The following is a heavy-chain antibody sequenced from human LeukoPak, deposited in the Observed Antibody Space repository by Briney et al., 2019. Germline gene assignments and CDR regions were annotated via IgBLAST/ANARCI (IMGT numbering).Heavy chain of an antibody. J-gene: IGHJ4*02. Sequence: GGSLRLSCAASGFTVSSNYMSWVRQAPGKGLEWVSVIYSGGSTYYADSVKGRFTISRDNSKNTLYLQMNSLRAEDTAVYYCARAEGIAAAGNFDYWGQGTLVTVSS. CDR3: ARAEGIAAAGNFDY. V-gene: IGHV3-53*01. CDR1: GFTVSSNY. D-gene: IGHD6-13*01. CDR2: IYSGGST.